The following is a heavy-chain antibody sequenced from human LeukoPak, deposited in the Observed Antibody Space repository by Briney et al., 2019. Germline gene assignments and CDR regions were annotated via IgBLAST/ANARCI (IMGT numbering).Heavy chain of an antibody. CDR3: VGSGWYGYFDY. CDR2: IYSGGST. CDR1: GFTVSSNY. J-gene: IGHJ4*02. V-gene: IGHV3-53*01. D-gene: IGHD6-19*01. Sequence: PGGSLRLSCAASGFTVSSNYMSWVRQAPGKGLEWVSVIYSGGSTFYADSVKGRFTISRDNSKSTLYLQMNSLRAEDTAVYYCVGSGWYGYFDYWGQGTLVTVSS.